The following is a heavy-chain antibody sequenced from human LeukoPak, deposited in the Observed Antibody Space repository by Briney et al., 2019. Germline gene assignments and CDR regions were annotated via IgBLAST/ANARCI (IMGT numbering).Heavy chain of an antibody. Sequence: PGGSLRLSCAASGFTFSSYAMSWVRQAPGKGLEWVSAISGSGGSTYYADSVKGRFTISRDNSKNTLYLQMNSLRAEDTAVYYCAKAPRWLQLESPFDYWGQGTLVTVSS. CDR3: AKAPRWLQLESPFDY. CDR1: GFTFSSYA. D-gene: IGHD5-24*01. V-gene: IGHV3-23*01. J-gene: IGHJ4*02. CDR2: ISGSGGST.